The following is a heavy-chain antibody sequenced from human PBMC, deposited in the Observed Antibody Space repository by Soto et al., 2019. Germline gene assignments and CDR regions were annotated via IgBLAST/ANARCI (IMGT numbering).Heavy chain of an antibody. V-gene: IGHV3-74*01. CDR3: VRYPRSVGGSYRPDY. Sequence: GGSLRLSCAASEFTVSSYWMHWVRQVPEKGLVWVSRINSDGSITNYADAVKGRFTISRDNVKNTLYLQMNSLRAEDTAVYYCVRYPRSVGGSYRPDYWGQGTLVTVSS. J-gene: IGHJ4*02. CDR2: INSDGSIT. D-gene: IGHD3-16*02. CDR1: EFTVSSYW.